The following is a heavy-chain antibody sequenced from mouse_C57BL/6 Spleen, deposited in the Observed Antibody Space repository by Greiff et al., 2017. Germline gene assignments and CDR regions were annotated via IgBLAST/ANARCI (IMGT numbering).Heavy chain of an antibody. CDR2: IYPGDGDT. V-gene: IGHV1-82*01. D-gene: IGHD4-1*01. CDR1: GYAFSSSW. Sequence: QVQLKQSGPELVKPGASVKISCKASGYAFSSSWMNWVKQRPGKGLEWIGRIYPGDGDTNYNGKFKGKATLTADKSSSTAYMQLSSLTSEDSAVYCCASLTGTVYYFDDWGQGATLTVSS. J-gene: IGHJ2*01. CDR3: ASLTGTVYYFDD.